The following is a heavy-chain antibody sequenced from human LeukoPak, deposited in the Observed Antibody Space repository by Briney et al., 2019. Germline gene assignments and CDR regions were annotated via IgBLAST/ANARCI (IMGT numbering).Heavy chain of an antibody. CDR2: ISGGGDDT. J-gene: IGHJ4*02. CDR1: GFTFRSSA. CDR3: GKGGGAADY. D-gene: IGHD3-16*01. Sequence: SGGSLRLSCAASGFTFRSSAMSWVRQAPGKGLEWVSAISGGGDDTIHADSVKGRFTISRDNSKNTLYLQMNSLRAGDTAVYYCGKGGGAADYWGQGTLVTVSS. V-gene: IGHV3-23*01.